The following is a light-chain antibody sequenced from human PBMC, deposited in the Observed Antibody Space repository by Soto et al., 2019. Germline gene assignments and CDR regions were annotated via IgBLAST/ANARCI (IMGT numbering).Light chain of an antibody. J-gene: IGKJ3*01. Sequence: EIVLTQSPGTLSLSPGERATLSCRASQSVSSHLAWYQQKPGQAPRLLIYDASNRATGIPARFSGSGSGTDFTFTISSLQPEDIATYYCQQYDNLPPTFGPGTKVDIK. CDR3: QQYDNLPPT. V-gene: IGKV3-11*01. CDR2: DAS. CDR1: QSVSSH.